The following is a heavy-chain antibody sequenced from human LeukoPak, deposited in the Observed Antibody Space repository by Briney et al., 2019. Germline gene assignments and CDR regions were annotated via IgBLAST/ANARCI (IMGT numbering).Heavy chain of an antibody. J-gene: IGHJ4*02. Sequence: SETLSLTCSVTGGSISSYYWSWIRQPPGKGLEWIGHIHYSGSTYYNPSLNSRVTISVDTSKNQFSLKLSSVTAADTAVYYCAMCDSSGYYTHWGQGTLVTVSS. CDR2: IHYSGST. V-gene: IGHV4-59*12. D-gene: IGHD3-22*01. CDR1: GGSISSYY. CDR3: AMCDSSGYYTH.